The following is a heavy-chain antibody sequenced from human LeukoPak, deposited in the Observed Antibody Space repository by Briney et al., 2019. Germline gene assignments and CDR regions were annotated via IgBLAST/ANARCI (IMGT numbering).Heavy chain of an antibody. CDR1: GGSISSYY. CDR3: ARAQVGIVGATEFAY. J-gene: IGHJ4*02. D-gene: IGHD1-26*01. Sequence: SETLSLTCTVSGGSISSYYWTWIRQPPGKGLEWIGYIYYSGSTKYNPSLKSRVTISVDTSKNQFSLRLSSVTAPDTAVYYCARAQVGIVGATEFAYWGQGTLVTVSS. V-gene: IGHV4-59*08. CDR2: IYYSGST.